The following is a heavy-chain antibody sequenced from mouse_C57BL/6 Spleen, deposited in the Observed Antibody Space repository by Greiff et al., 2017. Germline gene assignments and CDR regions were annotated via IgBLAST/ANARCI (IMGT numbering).Heavy chain of an antibody. V-gene: IGHV6-6*01. CDR1: GFTFSDAW. Sequence: EVKLVESGGGLVQPGGSMKLSCAASGFTFSDAWMDWVRKSPEKGLEWVSEIRNKANNHATYYAESVKGRFTISRDDSKSSVYLQMNSLRAEDTGIYYCTFGKGAWFAYWGQGTLVTVSA. CDR2: IRNKANNHAT. CDR3: TFGKGAWFAY. J-gene: IGHJ3*01.